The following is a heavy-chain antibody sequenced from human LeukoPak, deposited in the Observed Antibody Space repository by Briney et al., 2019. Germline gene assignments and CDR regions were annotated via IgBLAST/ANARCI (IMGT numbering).Heavy chain of an antibody. J-gene: IGHJ6*02. D-gene: IGHD6-6*01. CDR2: ISYDGSNK. CDR1: GFTFSSYG. CDR3: AKYSSSSNDNYGMDV. Sequence: GGSLRLSCAASGFTFSSYGMHWVRQAPGKGLEWVAVISYDGSNKYYADSVKGRFTISRDNSKNTLYLQMNSLRAEDTAVYYCAKYSSSSNDNYGMDVWGQGTTVTVSS. V-gene: IGHV3-30*18.